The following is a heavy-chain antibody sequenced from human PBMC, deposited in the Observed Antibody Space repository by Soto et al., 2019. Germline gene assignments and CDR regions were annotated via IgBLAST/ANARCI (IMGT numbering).Heavy chain of an antibody. V-gene: IGHV1-18*01. CDR1: GYTFTSNG. CDR3: ARDTQLVAGEDDY. Sequence: ASVKVSCKASGYTFTSNGISWVRQAPGQGLEWMGWISAYNGNTNYAQKLQGRVTMTTDTSTSTAYRELRSLRSDDTAVYYCARDTQLVAGEDDYWGQGTLVTVSS. J-gene: IGHJ4*02. CDR2: ISAYNGNT. D-gene: IGHD6-19*01.